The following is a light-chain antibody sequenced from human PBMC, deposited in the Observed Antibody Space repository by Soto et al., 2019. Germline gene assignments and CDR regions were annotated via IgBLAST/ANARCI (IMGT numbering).Light chain of an antibody. J-gene: IGKJ5*01. CDR3: KQLNSFPIT. CDR1: QGISGY. CDR2: TAS. Sequence: DIQLTQSPSFLSASVGDRVTITCRTSQGISGYLAWYQQKPGKAPKLLIYTASILQTGVPTRFGGSGSGTEFTLTVSSLQPEDFATYYCKQLNSFPITFGQVTRLEIK. V-gene: IGKV1-9*01.